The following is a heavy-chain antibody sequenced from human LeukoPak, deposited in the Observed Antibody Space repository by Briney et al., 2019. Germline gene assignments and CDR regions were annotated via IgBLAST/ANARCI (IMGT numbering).Heavy chain of an antibody. CDR2: IGSDGGNQ. V-gene: IGHV3-30*02. CDR1: GFTFNNYG. J-gene: IGHJ5*02. Sequence: GGSLRLSCAASGFTFNNYGMHWVRHAPGKGLEWVAFIGSDGGNQNYAASVKCRFTISRDNSKNTLFLQMNSLRAEDTALYYCANRLDSGTYGNWIDPWGQGTLVTVSS. D-gene: IGHD3-10*01. CDR3: ANRLDSGTYGNWIDP.